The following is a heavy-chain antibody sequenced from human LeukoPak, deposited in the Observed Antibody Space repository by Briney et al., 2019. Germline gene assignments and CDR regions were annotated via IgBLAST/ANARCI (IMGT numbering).Heavy chain of an antibody. CDR2: TYYRSTWYN. D-gene: IGHD2-2*01. J-gene: IGHJ5*02. CDR1: GDSVSSKSTA. CDR3: ARRLTQYDCFDP. Sequence: SQTLSLTCAISGDSVSSKSTAWNWIRQSPSRGLEWLGKTYYRSTWYNDYAVSVRGRITVNPDTSKNQFSLHLNSVTPEDTAVYYCARRLTQYDCFDPWGQGILVTVSS. V-gene: IGHV6-1*01.